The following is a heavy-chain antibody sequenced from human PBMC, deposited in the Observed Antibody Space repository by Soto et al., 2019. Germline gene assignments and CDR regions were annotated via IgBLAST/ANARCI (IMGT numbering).Heavy chain of an antibody. V-gene: IGHV4-4*02. CDR2: IHHSGST. D-gene: IGHD6-13*01. Sequence: QVQLQESGPGLVRPSGTVSLTCAVSGVSISSDNWWSWVRQPPGKALEWIGEIHHSGSTNYNPSLKSRVTMSVVPSKDLFSLTLNSVTAADTAFYYGARDHGSHHGDWGQGTLVSVSS. CDR1: GVSISSDNW. CDR3: ARDHGSHHGD. J-gene: IGHJ4*02.